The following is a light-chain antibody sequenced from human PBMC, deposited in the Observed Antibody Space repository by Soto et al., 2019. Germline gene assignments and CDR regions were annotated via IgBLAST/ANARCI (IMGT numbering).Light chain of an antibody. CDR1: RGVSTS. CDR2: SAS. CDR3: QQSYDTPFT. V-gene: IGKV1-39*01. J-gene: IGKJ2*01. Sequence: DIQMTQSPSSLSPSVGDTVTITCRASRGVSTSLNWYQQKAGKAPTLLIYSASTLQSGVPSRFSGSGYGPVFTLTINSLQPEDSATYYCQQSYDTPFTFGQGTKLEIK.